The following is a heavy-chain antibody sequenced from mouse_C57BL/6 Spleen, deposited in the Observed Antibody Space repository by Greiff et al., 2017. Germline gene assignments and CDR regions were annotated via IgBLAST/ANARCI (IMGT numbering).Heavy chain of an antibody. V-gene: IGHV5-16*01. CDR2: INYDGSST. CDR3: ARGDYYGSSYGFDY. D-gene: IGHD1-1*01. J-gene: IGHJ2*01. Sequence: DVQLVESEGGLVQPGSSMKLSCTASGFTFSDYYMAWVRQVPEKGLEWVANINYDGSSTYYLDSLKSRFIISRDNAKNILYLQMSSLKSEDTATYYCARGDYYGSSYGFDYWGQGTTLTVSS. CDR1: GFTFSDYY.